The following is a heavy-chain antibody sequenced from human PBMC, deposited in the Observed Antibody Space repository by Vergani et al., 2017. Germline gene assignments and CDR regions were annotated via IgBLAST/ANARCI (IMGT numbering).Heavy chain of an antibody. CDR1: GYTFTSYT. Sequence: QVQLVQSGAEVKKPGASVKVSCKASGYTFTSYTISWVRQAPGQGLEWMGRIIPILGIANYAQKFQGRVTITADKSTSTAYMELSSLRSEDTAVYYCARVIAAAGTGNNWFDPWGQGTLVTVSS. J-gene: IGHJ5*02. D-gene: IGHD6-13*01. CDR3: ARVIAAAGTGNNWFDP. CDR2: IIPILGIA. V-gene: IGHV1-69*02.